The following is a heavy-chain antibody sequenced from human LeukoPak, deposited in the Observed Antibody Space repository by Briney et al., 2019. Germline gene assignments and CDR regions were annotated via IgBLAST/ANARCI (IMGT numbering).Heavy chain of an antibody. Sequence: PGGSLRLSCVASGFTFSNYGMLWVRQAPGKGLDWVAFIRYDGNNKLYADSVKGRFTISRDNSKNTLYLHINSLRAEDTAVYYCVKDNPLDYWGQGTLVIVSS. D-gene: IGHD1-14*01. CDR2: IRYDGNNK. CDR1: GFTFSNYG. V-gene: IGHV3-30*02. J-gene: IGHJ4*02. CDR3: VKDNPLDY.